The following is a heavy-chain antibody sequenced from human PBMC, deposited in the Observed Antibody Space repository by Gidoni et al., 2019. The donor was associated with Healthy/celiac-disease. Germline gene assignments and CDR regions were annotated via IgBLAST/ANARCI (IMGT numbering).Heavy chain of an antibody. CDR2: SYSRGST. J-gene: IGHJ4*02. CDR1: GFTVRSHY. CDR3: ARDPVSGYFDY. V-gene: IGHV3-66*03. Sequence: EVQLVESGGALIQPWGSLRPSWAASGFTVRSHYMSWVRQAPGTGMEWVSVSYSRGSTYYADFVKGRVTISRDNSKNTLYLQMNSLRAEDTAVYYCARDPVSGYFDYWGQGTLVTVSS.